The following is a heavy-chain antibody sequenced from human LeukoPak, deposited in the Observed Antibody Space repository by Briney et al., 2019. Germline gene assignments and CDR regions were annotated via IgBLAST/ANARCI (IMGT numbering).Heavy chain of an antibody. V-gene: IGHV4-39*01. J-gene: IGHJ4*02. Sequence: SETLSLTCTVSGGSISSSSYYWGWIRQPPGKGLEWIGTISYSGSTYYNPSLKSRVTISVDTPKNQFSLKVRSVTAADTAVYYYATSYSSSWPEIDYWGQGILVTVSS. CDR1: GGSISSSSYY. CDR2: ISYSGST. D-gene: IGHD6-13*01. CDR3: ATSYSSSWPEIDY.